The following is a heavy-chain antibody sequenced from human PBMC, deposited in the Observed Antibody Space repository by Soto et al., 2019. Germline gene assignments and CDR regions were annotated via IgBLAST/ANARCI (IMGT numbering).Heavy chain of an antibody. CDR2: IYYSVST. CDR3: ARRYGYEAFDY. Sequence: QLQLQESGPGLVKPSETLSLTCTVSGGSISSSSYYWGWIRQPPGKGLEWLGSIYYSVSTYYNPSLRGRVPLPVDPSKNHCPRKRSSGTAADTAVYDCARRYGYEAFDYWGQGTLVAVSS. CDR1: GGSISSSSYY. D-gene: IGHD5-18*01. V-gene: IGHV4-39*02. J-gene: IGHJ4*02.